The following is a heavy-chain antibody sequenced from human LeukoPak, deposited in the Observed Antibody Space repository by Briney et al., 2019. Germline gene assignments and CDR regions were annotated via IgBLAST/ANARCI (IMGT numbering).Heavy chain of an antibody. CDR2: IIPILGIA. Sequence: GASVKVSCKASGGTFSSYAISWVRQAPGQGLEWMGRIIPILGIANYAQKFQGRVTITADKSTSTAYMELSSLRSEDTAVYYCARGREVGANQYDAFDIWGQGTMVTVSS. CDR1: GGTFSSYA. D-gene: IGHD1-26*01. CDR3: ARGREVGANQYDAFDI. J-gene: IGHJ3*02. V-gene: IGHV1-69*04.